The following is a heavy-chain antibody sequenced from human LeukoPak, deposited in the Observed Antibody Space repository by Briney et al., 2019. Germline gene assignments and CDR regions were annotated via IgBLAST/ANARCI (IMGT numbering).Heavy chain of an antibody. Sequence: SETLSLTCTVSGGSISSGGYYWSWIRQPPGKGLEWIGYIYHSGSTYYNPSLKSRVTISIDISKNQFSLKLSSVTAADTAVYYCGARRAFDIWGQGTMVTVSS. J-gene: IGHJ3*02. V-gene: IGHV4-30-2*01. CDR1: GGSISSGGYY. CDR2: IYHSGST. CDR3: GARRAFDI. D-gene: IGHD6-6*01.